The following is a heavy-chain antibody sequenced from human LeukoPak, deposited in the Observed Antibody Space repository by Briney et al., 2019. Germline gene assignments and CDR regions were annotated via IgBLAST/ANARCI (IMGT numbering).Heavy chain of an antibody. D-gene: IGHD3-22*01. Sequence: ASVKVSCKASGGTFISYAISWVRQAPGQGLEWMGRIIPILGIANYAQKFQGRVTITADKSTSTAYMELSSLRSEDTAVYYCARVPPGNYYDSSGYFDYWGQGTLVTVSS. J-gene: IGHJ4*02. CDR3: ARVPPGNYYDSSGYFDY. CDR1: GGTFISYA. CDR2: IIPILGIA. V-gene: IGHV1-69*04.